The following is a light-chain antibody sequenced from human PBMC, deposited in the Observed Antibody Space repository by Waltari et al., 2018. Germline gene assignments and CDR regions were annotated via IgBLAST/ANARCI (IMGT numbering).Light chain of an antibody. V-gene: IGLV1-51*01. CDR3: GSWDTSLNTGL. CDR2: ENN. CDR1: SSNIVNSH. J-gene: IGLJ3*02. Sequence: QSVLTQPPSVSAAPGQKVTISCSGSSSNIVNSHISWYQQLPGAAPKLLSYENNRRPSGLPDRFSCSKSGTSATLDITGLQTGDEGDYYCGSWDTSLNTGLFGGGTKLTVL.